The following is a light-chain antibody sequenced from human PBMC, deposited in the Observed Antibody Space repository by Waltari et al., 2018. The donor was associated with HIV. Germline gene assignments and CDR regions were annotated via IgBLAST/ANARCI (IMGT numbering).Light chain of an antibody. CDR1: QSVSTY. J-gene: IGKJ2*03. CDR3: QQSYSSPRS. CDR2: TSS. Sequence: DIQMTQSPSSMPASVGDRVTITCRASQSVSTYLNWYHQRPGQAPNLLIYTSSTLQSGVPSRFSGSGSGTDFTLTISSLQPEDFGTYYCQQSYSSPRSFGQGTKVEIK. V-gene: IGKV1-39*01.